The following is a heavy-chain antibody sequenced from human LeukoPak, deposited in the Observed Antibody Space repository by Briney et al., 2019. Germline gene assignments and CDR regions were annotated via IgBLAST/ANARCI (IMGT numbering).Heavy chain of an antibody. CDR1: GFTFSSYS. CDR3: ARSGGYSYGYTEN. D-gene: IGHD5-18*01. CDR2: ISSSSSYI. V-gene: IGHV3-21*01. Sequence: GGPLRLSCAASGFTFSSYSMNWVRQAPGKGLEWVSSISSSSSYIYYADSVKGRFTISRDNAKNSLYLQMNSLRAEDTAVYYCARSGGYSYGYTENWGQGTLVTVSS. J-gene: IGHJ4*02.